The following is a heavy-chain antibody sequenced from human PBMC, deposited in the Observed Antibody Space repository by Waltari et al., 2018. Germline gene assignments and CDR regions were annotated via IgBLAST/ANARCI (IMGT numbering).Heavy chain of an antibody. CDR2: IDSVSDGI. CDR3: ARTLAGRRLADY. CDR1: GFTLSAGY. Sequence: QVQLVESGGGWVKPGGSLSLSCATSGFTLSAGYMSWIRRAPGKGPEWVSYIDSVSDGIYYTQSVKGRFTISRDNAKNTLYLRMNSLRVEDTAVYHCARTLAGRRLADYWGQGTLVTVSS. J-gene: IGHJ4*02. V-gene: IGHV3-11*01. D-gene: IGHD3-16*01.